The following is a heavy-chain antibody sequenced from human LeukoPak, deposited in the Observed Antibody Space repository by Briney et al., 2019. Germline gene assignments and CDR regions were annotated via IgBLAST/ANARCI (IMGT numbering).Heavy chain of an antibody. D-gene: IGHD6-19*01. J-gene: IGHJ5*02. CDR3: VRDLGLAVAGYNWFDP. CDR2: IYYSGST. CDR1: GGSISSSSYY. V-gene: IGHV4-39*07. Sequence: PSETLSLTCTVSGGSISSSSYYWGWIRQPPGKGLEWIGSIYYSGSTYYNPSLKSRVTISVDTSKNQFSLKLSSVTAADTAVYYCVRDLGLAVAGYNWFDPWGQGTLVTVSS.